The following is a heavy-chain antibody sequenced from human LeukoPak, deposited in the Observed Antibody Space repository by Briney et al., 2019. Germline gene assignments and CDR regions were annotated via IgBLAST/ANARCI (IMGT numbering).Heavy chain of an antibody. CDR1: GFTFSSYG. CDR2: ISYDGSNK. V-gene: IGHV3-30*03. CDR3: ATSVGYDSSGSPYVDY. D-gene: IGHD3-22*01. J-gene: IGHJ4*02. Sequence: GGSLRLSCAASGFTFSSYGMHWVRQAPGKGLEWVAVISYDGSNKYYADSVKGRFTISRDNSKNTLYLQMSSLRTEDTAVYYCATSVGYDSSGSPYVDYWGQGTLVTVSS.